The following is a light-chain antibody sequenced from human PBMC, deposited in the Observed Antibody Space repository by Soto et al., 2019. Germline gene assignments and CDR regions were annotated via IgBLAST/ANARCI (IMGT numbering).Light chain of an antibody. Sequence: EIVMTQSPDTLSVSPGERATLSCRASQSVSSNLAWYQQKPGQAPRLLIYGASTRATGIPGRFSGSGSGTDFTLSISSLEPEDFAVYYCQQRYNWPLTFGGGTKVDI. CDR2: GAS. CDR3: QQRYNWPLT. J-gene: IGKJ4*01. CDR1: QSVSSN. V-gene: IGKV3-15*01.